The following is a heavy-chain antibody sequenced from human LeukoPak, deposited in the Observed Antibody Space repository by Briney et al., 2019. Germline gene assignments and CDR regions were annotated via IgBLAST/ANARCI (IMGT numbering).Heavy chain of an antibody. CDR3: TRLSYDSSGYYSMSYWFDP. CDR2: IRSKANSYAT. D-gene: IGHD3-22*01. J-gene: IGHJ5*02. CDR1: GFTFSGSA. V-gene: IGHV3-73*01. Sequence: AGSPKLSCAASGFTFSGSAMHWVRQASGKGLEWVGGIRSKANSYATAYAASVKGRFTISRDDSKNTAYLQMNSLKTEDTAVYYCTRLSYDSSGYYSMSYWFDPWGQGTLVTVSS.